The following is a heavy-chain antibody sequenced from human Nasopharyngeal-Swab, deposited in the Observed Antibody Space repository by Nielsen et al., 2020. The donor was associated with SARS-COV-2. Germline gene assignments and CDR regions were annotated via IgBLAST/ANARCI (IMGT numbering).Heavy chain of an antibody. CDR2: ISYDGNTE. CDR1: GLSFSRYA. D-gene: IGHD3-10*01. Sequence: GGSLRLSCVGSGLSFSRYAMHWVRQAPGKGLEWAAAISYDGNTEYYADSAKGRFTISRDSAKNALYLEMNSLRAEDTAVYYCTRDDGSLGDYWGQGTLVTVSS. V-gene: IGHV3-30*04. CDR3: TRDDGSLGDY. J-gene: IGHJ4*02.